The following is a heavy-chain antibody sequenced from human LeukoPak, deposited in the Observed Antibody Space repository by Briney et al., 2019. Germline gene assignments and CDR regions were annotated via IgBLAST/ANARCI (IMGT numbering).Heavy chain of an antibody. V-gene: IGHV3-53*01. CDR2: TYSGGTT. Sequence: GGSLRLSCAASGFTVINNYMNWVRQAPGKGLEWVSVTYSGGTTYYADSVKGRFTVSRDNSKNTLYVQMDSLRAEDTAVYYCARDFFGWGYDAFDIWGQGTMVTVSS. CDR1: GFTVINNY. D-gene: IGHD6-19*01. CDR3: ARDFFGWGYDAFDI. J-gene: IGHJ3*02.